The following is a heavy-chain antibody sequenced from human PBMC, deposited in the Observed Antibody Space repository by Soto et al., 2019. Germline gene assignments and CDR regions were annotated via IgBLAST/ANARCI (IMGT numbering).Heavy chain of an antibody. CDR1: GFTFSSHA. CDR3: AKVSSSWYAGFFDL. Sequence: PGGSLRLSCTASGFTFSSHAMTWVRQAPGKGLEWVSGLSDSGGSIYYADSVKGRLTISRDNSMNTLYLQMNTLRAEDTAVYYCAKVSSSWYAGFFDLWGQGTLVTVSS. D-gene: IGHD6-13*01. V-gene: IGHV3-23*01. CDR2: LSDSGGSI. J-gene: IGHJ4*02.